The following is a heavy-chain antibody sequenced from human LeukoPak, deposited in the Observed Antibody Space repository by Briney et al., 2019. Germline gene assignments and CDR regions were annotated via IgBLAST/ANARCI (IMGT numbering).Heavy chain of an antibody. D-gene: IGHD3-3*01. J-gene: IGHJ4*02. CDR3: ARVGYDFWSGYYLDY. V-gene: IGHV4-34*01. CDR2: INHSGST. Sequence: SETLSLTCAVYGGSFSGYYWSWIRQPPGKGLEWIGEINHSGSTNYNPSLKSRVTISVGTSKNQFSLKLSSVTAADTAVYYCARVGYDFWSGYYLDYWGQGTLVTVSS. CDR1: GGSFSGYY.